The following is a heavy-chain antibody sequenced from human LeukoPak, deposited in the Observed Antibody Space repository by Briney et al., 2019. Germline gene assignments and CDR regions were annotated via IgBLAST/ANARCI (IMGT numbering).Heavy chain of an antibody. Sequence: GGSLRLSCAASGFTFSTHSMNWVRQAPGKGLEWVSYISSSSSTILYADSVKGRFTISRDNAKNSLYLQMNSLRAEDTALYYCTKDIRARDYYYYYGMDVWGQGTTVTVSS. CDR2: ISSSSSTI. CDR3: TKDIRARDYYYYYGMDV. V-gene: IGHV3-48*04. CDR1: GFTFSTHS. J-gene: IGHJ6*01.